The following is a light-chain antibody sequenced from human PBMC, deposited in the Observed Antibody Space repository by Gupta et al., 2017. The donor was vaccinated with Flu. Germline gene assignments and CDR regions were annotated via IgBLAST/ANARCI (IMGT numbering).Light chain of an antibody. CDR1: QSISSW. V-gene: IGKV1-5*03. J-gene: IGKJ1*01. CDR3: QEDYRYSWT. Sequence: RSTLAASVGDRVTITCRASQSISSWLSWYQQKPGKPPKLLIYMASTLETGVPSRFDGSGSGTEFTLTISSLQPDDFATYYCQEDYRYSWTFGQGTKVEIK. CDR2: MAS.